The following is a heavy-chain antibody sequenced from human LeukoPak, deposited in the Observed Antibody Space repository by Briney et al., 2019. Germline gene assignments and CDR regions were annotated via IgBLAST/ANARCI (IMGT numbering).Heavy chain of an antibody. J-gene: IGHJ4*02. D-gene: IGHD2-15*01. V-gene: IGHV5-51*01. Sequence: PVESLKISCKGSGYSFTSYWIGWVRQMSGKGLEWMGIIYPGDSDTRYSPSFQGQVTISADKSISTAYLQWSSLKASDTAMYYCARLTKYCSGATCYQKYYFDYWGQGTLVTVSS. CDR3: ARLTKYCSGATCYQKYYFDY. CDR2: IYPGDSDT. CDR1: GYSFTSYW.